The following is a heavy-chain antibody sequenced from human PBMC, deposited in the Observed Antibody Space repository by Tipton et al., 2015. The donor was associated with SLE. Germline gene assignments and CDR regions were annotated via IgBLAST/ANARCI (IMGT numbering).Heavy chain of an antibody. CDR3: AREVITITDSDAFDI. Sequence: TLSLTCAVSGYSISSSSYWGWIRQPPGKGLEWIGTIYQNGNTYYNPSLKSRVTMSVDTSKNQFSLKLSSVTAADTAVYYCAREVITITDSDAFDIWGQGTMVTVSS. CDR1: GYSISSSSY. V-gene: IGHV4-38-2*01. D-gene: IGHD2-21*01. CDR2: IYQNGNT. J-gene: IGHJ3*02.